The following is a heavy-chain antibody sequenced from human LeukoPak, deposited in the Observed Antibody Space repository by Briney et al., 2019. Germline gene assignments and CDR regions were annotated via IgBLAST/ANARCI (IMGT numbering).Heavy chain of an antibody. CDR2: INPNSGGT. CDR3: ARGYVVVPAAISDY. V-gene: IGHV1-2*02. CDR1: GYTFTGYY. Sequence: ASVKVSCKASGYTFTGYYMHWVRQAPGQGLEWMGWINPNSGGTNYAQKFQGRVTMTRDTSISTAYMELSRLRSDDTAVYYCARGYVVVPAAISDYWGQGTTVTVSS. J-gene: IGHJ4*03. D-gene: IGHD2-2*01.